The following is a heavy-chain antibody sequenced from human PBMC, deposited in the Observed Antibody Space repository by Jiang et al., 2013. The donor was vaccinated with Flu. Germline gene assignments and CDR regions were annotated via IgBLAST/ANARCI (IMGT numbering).Heavy chain of an antibody. CDR2: IYNSGST. Sequence: PGLVKPSQTLSLTCTVSGDSISSGNFYWSWIRQHPVQGLEWIGYIYNSGSTDYNPSLKSRVSMSVDTSKNQFFLNLNSVTAADTAVYYCAGRCSRTGCYAWFDPWG. J-gene: IGHJ5*02. V-gene: IGHV4-31*03. D-gene: IGHD2-2*01. CDR3: AGRCSRTGCYAWFDP. CDR1: GDSISSGNFY.